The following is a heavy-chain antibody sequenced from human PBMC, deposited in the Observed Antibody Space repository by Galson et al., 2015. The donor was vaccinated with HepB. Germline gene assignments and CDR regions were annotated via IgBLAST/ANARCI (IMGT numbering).Heavy chain of an antibody. CDR3: ARDPVVRGAHYYFDY. D-gene: IGHD3-10*01. CDR2: IWYDGSNK. V-gene: IGHV3-33*01. J-gene: IGHJ4*02. Sequence: SLRLSGAASGFTFSSYGMHWVRQAPGKGLEWVAVIWYDGSNKYYADSVKGRFTISRDNSKNTLYLQMNSLRAEDTAVYYCARDPVVRGAHYYFDYWGQGTLVTVSS. CDR1: GFTFSSYG.